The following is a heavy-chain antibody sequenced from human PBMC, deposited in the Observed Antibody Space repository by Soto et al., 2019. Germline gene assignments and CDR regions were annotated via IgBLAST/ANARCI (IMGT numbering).Heavy chain of an antibody. CDR2: ISSSGVST. CDR3: AKYQPMTQPRPYFDY. D-gene: IGHD3-22*01. CDR1: GFTFSSYA. J-gene: IGHJ4*02. V-gene: IGHV3-23*01. Sequence: EVQLLESGGDLIQPGGSLRLSCAASGFTFSSYAMSWVRQAPGKGLGWVSAISSSGVSTFYADSVKGRFTISRDNSRNTLYPQMNSLRAEDTAIYYCAKYQPMTQPRPYFDYWGQGTLVTVSS.